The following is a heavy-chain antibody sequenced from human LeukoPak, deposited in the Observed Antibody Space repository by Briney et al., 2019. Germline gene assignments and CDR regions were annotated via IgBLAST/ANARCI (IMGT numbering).Heavy chain of an antibody. D-gene: IGHD6-13*01. Sequence: GGSLRLSCAASGFTFDDYAMHWVRQAPGKGLEWVSGISWNSGSIGYADSVKGRFTISRDNAMNSLYLQMNSLRAEDTALYYCAKGPKPYSSSWIDYWGQGTLVTVSS. CDR3: AKGPKPYSSSWIDY. V-gene: IGHV3-9*01. J-gene: IGHJ4*02. CDR1: GFTFDDYA. CDR2: ISWNSGSI.